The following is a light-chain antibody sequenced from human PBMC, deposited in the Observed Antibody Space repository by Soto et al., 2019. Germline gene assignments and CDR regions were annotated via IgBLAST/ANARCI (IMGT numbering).Light chain of an antibody. V-gene: IGKV3-15*01. CDR1: QSVSSN. CDR3: QQYNNWPRT. CDR2: GAS. J-gene: IGKJ1*01. Sequence: EIVMTQSPATLSVSPGERATLSCRASQSVSSNLAWYQQKPGQAPRLLIYGASTRATGIPARFSGSGSGTEFPLTISSLQSEDFSVYYGQQYNNWPRTFGQGTKVEIK.